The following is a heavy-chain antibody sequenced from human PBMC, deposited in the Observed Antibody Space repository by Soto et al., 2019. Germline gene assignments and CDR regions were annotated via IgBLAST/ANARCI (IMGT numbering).Heavy chain of an antibody. D-gene: IGHD1-26*01. J-gene: IGHJ6*02. V-gene: IGHV4-59*08. CDR1: GDSIGTYN. CDR2: IYSNGGT. Sequence: QVQLQASGPGLVKPSDTLSLTCTVSGDSIGTYNWGWIRQPPGKRLEWIGYIYSNGGTSYNPALKVRVTISADTSTNQFPRRLSSVTAADAAVYYCVSQGIGALHGLVDVWGHGTTVTVSS. CDR3: VSQGIGALHGLVDV.